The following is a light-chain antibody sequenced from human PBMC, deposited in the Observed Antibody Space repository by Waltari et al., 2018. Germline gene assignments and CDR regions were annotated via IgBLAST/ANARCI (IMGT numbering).Light chain of an antibody. Sequence: QSALTQPASVSGSVGQSISISCTGSNNDIGAHNLVSWYQQYPGKPPKLVIYEVSNRPSGVSNRFSASKSGTTASLTIFGLQAEDEAEYFCSSYATRYMVLFGGGTRVTVL. CDR1: NNDIGAHNL. CDR2: EVS. J-gene: IGLJ2*01. V-gene: IGLV2-14*01. CDR3: SSYATRYMVL.